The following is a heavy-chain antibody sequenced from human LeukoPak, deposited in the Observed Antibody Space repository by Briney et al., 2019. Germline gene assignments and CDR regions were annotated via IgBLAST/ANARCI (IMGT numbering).Heavy chain of an antibody. J-gene: IGHJ4*02. V-gene: IGHV3-30*18. CDR1: GFTFSSYG. D-gene: IGHD6-13*01. Sequence: PGGSLRLSCAASGFTFSSYGMHWVRQAPGKGLEWVAVISYDGSNKYYADSVKGRFTISRDNSKNTLYLQMNSLRAEDTAVYYCAKEGPIAAAGTGVDYWGQGTLVTVSS. CDR3: AKEGPIAAAGTGVDY. CDR2: ISYDGSNK.